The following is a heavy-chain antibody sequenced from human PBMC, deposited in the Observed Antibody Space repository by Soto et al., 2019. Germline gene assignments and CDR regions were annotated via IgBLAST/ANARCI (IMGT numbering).Heavy chain of an antibody. CDR1: GGSISSGDYY. CDR2: IYYSGST. D-gene: IGHD2-8*01. V-gene: IGHV4-30-4*01. J-gene: IGHJ5*02. Sequence: PSETLSLTCTVSGGSISSGDYYWSWIRQPPGKGLEWIGYIYYSGSTYYSPSLKSRVTISVDTSKNQFSLKLSSVTAADTAVYYCARTDPWTNWFDPWGQGTLVTVSS. CDR3: ARTDPWTNWFDP.